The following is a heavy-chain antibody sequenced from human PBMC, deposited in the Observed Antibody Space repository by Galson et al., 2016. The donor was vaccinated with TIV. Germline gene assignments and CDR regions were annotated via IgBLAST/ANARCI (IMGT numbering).Heavy chain of an antibody. D-gene: IGHD4-17*01. Sequence: SVKVSCKASEHTIITYDINWVRQASGQGLEWMGWMNPNSGNTGYAQKFRGRVTLTRITSLRTAYMELSSLTSEGTAVYYCARSGDYGDYWGQGTLVAVSS. J-gene: IGHJ4*02. CDR3: ARSGDYGDY. CDR2: MNPNSGNT. V-gene: IGHV1-8*02. CDR1: EHTIITYD.